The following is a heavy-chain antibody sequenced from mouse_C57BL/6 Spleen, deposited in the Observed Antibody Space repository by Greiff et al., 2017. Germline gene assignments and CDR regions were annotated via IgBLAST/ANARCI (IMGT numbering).Heavy chain of an antibody. D-gene: IGHD1-1*01. CDR2: ISDGGSYT. CDR3: ARNFITTVVDYFDY. CDR1: GFTFSSYA. V-gene: IGHV5-4*03. J-gene: IGHJ2*01. Sequence: EVMLVESGGGLVKPGGSLKLSCAASGFTFSSYAMSWVRQTPEKRLEWVATISDGGSYTYYPDNVKGRFTISRDNAKNNLYLQMGRLKSEDTAMYYCARNFITTVVDYFDYWGQGTTLTVSS.